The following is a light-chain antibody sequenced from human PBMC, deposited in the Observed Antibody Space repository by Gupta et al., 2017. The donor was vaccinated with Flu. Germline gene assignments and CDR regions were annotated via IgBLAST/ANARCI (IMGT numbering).Light chain of an antibody. J-gene: IGLJ3*02. Sequence: NFMLTQPHSVSESPGKTVTISCTRSSGSIASNYLQWYQQRPGSAPPTVIYEDNQRPSGVPDRFSGSIDSSSNSASLTISGLKTEDEADYYCQSYYSSKWVFGGGTKRTVL. CDR3: QSYYSSKWV. CDR2: EDN. CDR1: SGSIASNY. V-gene: IGLV6-57*03.